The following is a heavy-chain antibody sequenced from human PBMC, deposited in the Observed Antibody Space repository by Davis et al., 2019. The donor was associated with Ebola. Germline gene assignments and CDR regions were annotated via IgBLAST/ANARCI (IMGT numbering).Heavy chain of an antibody. CDR1: GFTFSSYG. CDR3: AKDRPDYGDLLYYFDY. J-gene: IGHJ4*02. V-gene: IGHV3-30*02. D-gene: IGHD4-17*01. Sequence: GESLKISCAASGFTFSSYGMHWVRQAPGKGLEWVAFIRYDGSNKYYADSVKGRFTISRDNSKNTLYLQMNSLRAEDTAVYYCAKDRPDYGDLLYYFDYWGQGTLVTVSS. CDR2: IRYDGSNK.